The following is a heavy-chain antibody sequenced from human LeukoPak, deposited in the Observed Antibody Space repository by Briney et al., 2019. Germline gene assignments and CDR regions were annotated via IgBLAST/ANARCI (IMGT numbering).Heavy chain of an antibody. D-gene: IGHD2-2*01. CDR1: GGTFSSYA. CDR2: IIPIFGTA. V-gene: IGHV1-69*13. CDR3: ARAPTEFCSSTSCYFLTMDY. Sequence: VASVKVSCKASGGTFSSYAISWVRQAPGQGLEWMGGIIPIFGTANYAQKFQGRVTITADESTSTAYMQLSSLRSEDTAVYYCARAPTEFCSSTSCYFLTMDYWGQGTLVTVSS. J-gene: IGHJ4*02.